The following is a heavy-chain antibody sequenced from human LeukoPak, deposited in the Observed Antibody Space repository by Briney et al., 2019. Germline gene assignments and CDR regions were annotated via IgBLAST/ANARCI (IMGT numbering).Heavy chain of an antibody. D-gene: IGHD3/OR15-3a*01. CDR2: ISSSSTYI. CDR1: GFTFSSYS. J-gene: IGHJ4*02. CDR3: ARGTGAGLVQAYYFDY. V-gene: IGHV3-21*01. Sequence: GGSLRLSCAASGFTFSSYSKNWVRQAPGKGLEWVSSISSSSTYIYYADSVKGRFTISRDNANNSLYLQMNSLRAEDTAVYYCARGTGAGLVQAYYFDYWGQGTLVTVSS.